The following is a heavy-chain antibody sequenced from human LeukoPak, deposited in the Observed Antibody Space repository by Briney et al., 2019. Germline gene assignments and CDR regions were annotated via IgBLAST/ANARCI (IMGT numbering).Heavy chain of an antibody. V-gene: IGHV3-23*01. CDR2: ISGSGGST. CDR3: AKSGYDSSGYYEGDWYFDL. D-gene: IGHD3-22*01. CDR1: GFTFSTFW. J-gene: IGHJ2*01. Sequence: GGSLRLSCAASGFTFSTFWMSWVRQAPGKGLEWVSAISGSGGSTYYADSVKGRFTISRDNSKNTLYLQMNSLRAEDTAVYYCAKSGYDSSGYYEGDWYFDLWGRGTLVTVSS.